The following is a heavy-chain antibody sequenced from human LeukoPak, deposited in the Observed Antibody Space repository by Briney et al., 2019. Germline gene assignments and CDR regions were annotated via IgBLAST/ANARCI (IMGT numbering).Heavy chain of an antibody. CDR1: GFTFSSYG. CDR2: ISYDGSNK. Sequence: GGSLRLSCTASGFTFSSYGMPWVRQAPGKGLEWVAVISYDGSNKYYADSVKGRFTISRDNSKNTLYLQMNSLRAEDTAVYYCAKDMRTHFFETMNWFDPWGQGTLVTVSS. V-gene: IGHV3-30*18. J-gene: IGHJ5*02. D-gene: IGHD1-7*01. CDR3: AKDMRTHFFETMNWFDP.